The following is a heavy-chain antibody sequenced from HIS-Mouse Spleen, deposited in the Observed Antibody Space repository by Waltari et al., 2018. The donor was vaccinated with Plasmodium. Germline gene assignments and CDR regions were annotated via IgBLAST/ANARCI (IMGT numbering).Heavy chain of an antibody. V-gene: IGHV1-2*02. J-gene: IGHJ1*01. D-gene: IGHD6-13*01. CDR1: GYTFTGYY. CDR2: IKPNSRGT. Sequence: QVQLVQSGAEVKKPGASVKVSCKASGYTFTGYYMHWVRQAPGKGLEWMEGIKPNSRGTNEAKEFQGRVTMTRDTSMSTAYMELSRLRSDDTAVYYCARVLGYKAAAGTFVEYFQHWGQGTLVTVSS. CDR3: ARVLGYKAAAGTFVEYFQH.